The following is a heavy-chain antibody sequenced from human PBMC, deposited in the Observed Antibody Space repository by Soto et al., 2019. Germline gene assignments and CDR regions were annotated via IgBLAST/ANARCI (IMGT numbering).Heavy chain of an antibody. D-gene: IGHD2-2*01. CDR1: GGSISSGGYY. J-gene: IGHJ6*03. V-gene: IGHV4-31*03. CDR3: ARDNIVVVPAATETYYYYYMDV. Sequence: SETLSLTCTVSGGSISSGGYYWSWIRQHPGKGLEWIGYIYYSGSTYYNPSLKSRVTISVDTSKNQFSLKLSSVTAADTAVYYCARDNIVVVPAATETYYYYYMDVWGKGTTVTVSS. CDR2: IYYSGST.